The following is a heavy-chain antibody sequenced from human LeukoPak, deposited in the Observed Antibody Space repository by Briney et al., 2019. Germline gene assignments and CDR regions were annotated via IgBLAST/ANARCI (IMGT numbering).Heavy chain of an antibody. CDR3: ARVGSSSKHDRDMEFDY. D-gene: IGHD6-6*01. Sequence: SETLSLTCTVSGGSISSSSYYWGWIRQPPGKGLEWIGSIYYSGSTYYNPSLKSRVTISVDTSKNQFSLKLSSVTAADTAVYYCARVGSSSKHDRDMEFDYWGQGTLVTVSS. J-gene: IGHJ4*02. V-gene: IGHV4-39*07. CDR1: GGSISSSSYY. CDR2: IYYSGST.